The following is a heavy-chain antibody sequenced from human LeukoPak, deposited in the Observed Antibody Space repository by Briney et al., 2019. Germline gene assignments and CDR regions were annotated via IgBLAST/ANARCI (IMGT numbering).Heavy chain of an antibody. CDR3: ARGRGGT. CDR1: GGSFSGYY. D-gene: IGHD5-24*01. CDR2: INHSGST. V-gene: IGHV4-34*01. J-gene: IGHJ5*02. Sequence: PSETLSLTCAVYGGSFSGYYWSWIRQPPGKGLEWIGEINHSGSTNYNPSLKSRVTISVHTSKNQFSLKLSSVTAADTAVYYCARGRGGTWGQGTLVTVSS.